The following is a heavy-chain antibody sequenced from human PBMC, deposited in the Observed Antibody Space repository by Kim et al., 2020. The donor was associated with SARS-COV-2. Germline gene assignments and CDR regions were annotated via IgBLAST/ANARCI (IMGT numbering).Heavy chain of an antibody. Sequence: NPSLKSRVTIAVDTSKNQFSLELSSVTAADTAVYYCARTSSQLWAPPYDYWGQGTLVTVSS. CDR3: ARTSSQLWAPPYDY. J-gene: IGHJ4*02. D-gene: IGHD5-18*01. V-gene: IGHV4-39*01.